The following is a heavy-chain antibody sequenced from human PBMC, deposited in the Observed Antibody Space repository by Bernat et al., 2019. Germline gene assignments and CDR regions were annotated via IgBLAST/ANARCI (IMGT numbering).Heavy chain of an antibody. V-gene: IGHV4-31*03. Sequence: QVQLQESGPGLVKPSQTLSLTCTVSGGSISSGGYYWSWIRQHPGKGLEWIGYIYYSGSTYYNPSLKSRVTTSVDTSKNQFALKLSSVTAADTAVYYCARDVRPYYYGSGSCGIDPWGQGTLVTVSS. CDR3: ARDVRPYYYGSGSCGIDP. CDR1: GGSISSGGYY. D-gene: IGHD3-10*01. CDR2: IYYSGST. J-gene: IGHJ5*02.